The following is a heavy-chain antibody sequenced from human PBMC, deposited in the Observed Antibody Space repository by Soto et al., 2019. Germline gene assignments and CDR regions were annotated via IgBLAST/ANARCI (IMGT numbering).Heavy chain of an antibody. Sequence: GGSLSLSCAASGFAFSRFPMHWVRQAPGKGLVWVSRIDPDGSDTTYADSVKGRFTISRDNAKNIVYLQMSSLRAEDTALYYCATMAGTYPYWGQGTLVTVSS. CDR3: ATMAGTYPY. J-gene: IGHJ4*02. V-gene: IGHV3-74*01. CDR2: IDPDGSDT. D-gene: IGHD1-26*01. CDR1: GFAFSRFP.